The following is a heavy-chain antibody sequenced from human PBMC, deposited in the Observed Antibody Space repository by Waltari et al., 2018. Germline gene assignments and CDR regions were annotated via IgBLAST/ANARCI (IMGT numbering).Heavy chain of an antibody. CDR3: ARDPRTRSYYYYMDV. V-gene: IGHV1-69*12. Sequence: QVQLVQSGAEVKKPGSSVKVSCKASGGTFSSYAISWVRQAPGQGLDWMVGLITNVGTANYAQKVQGRGTITADESTGTAYMALSRLGSEDTAVYYGARDPRTRSYYYYMDVWGKGTTVTVSS. J-gene: IGHJ6*03. CDR1: GGTFSSYA. CDR2: LITNVGTA.